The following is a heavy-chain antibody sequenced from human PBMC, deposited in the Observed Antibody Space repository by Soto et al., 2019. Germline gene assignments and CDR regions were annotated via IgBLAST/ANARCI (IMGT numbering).Heavy chain of an antibody. D-gene: IGHD1-1*01. V-gene: IGHV4-4*01. Sequence: QVQPQESGPGLVKPSDTLSLTCAVSGGSISRVNWWRWVRPSPGKGLEWIGEMHPSGSTNYNPSLKSRVTVSMDKTSNHSSLKMYSVTAADTAVYCCARHGHNIYGFDVWGRGTTVTVSS. CDR1: GGSISRVNW. CDR2: MHPSGST. CDR3: ARHGHNIYGFDV. J-gene: IGHJ6*02.